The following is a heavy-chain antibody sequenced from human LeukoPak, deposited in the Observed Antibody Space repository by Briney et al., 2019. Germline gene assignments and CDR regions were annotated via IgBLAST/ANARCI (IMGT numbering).Heavy chain of an antibody. CDR2: IKQDGSAK. CDR3: ARDNGYSSFGC. V-gene: IGHV3-7*01. J-gene: IGHJ4*02. D-gene: IGHD5-18*01. Sequence: TGGSLRLSCAASGFTFSSYWMSWVRQAPGKGLEWVANIKQDGSAKNYGDSVRGRFTVSRDSAKNSLFLQMNSLRAEDTAVYYCARDNGYSSFGCWGQGTLVTVSS. CDR1: GFTFSSYW.